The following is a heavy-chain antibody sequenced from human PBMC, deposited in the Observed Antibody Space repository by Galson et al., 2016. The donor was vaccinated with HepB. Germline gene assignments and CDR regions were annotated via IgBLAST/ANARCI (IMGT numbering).Heavy chain of an antibody. Sequence: SLRLSCAASGFTFSSYEMNWVRQAPGKGLEWVSYVSTSGSATTMFYADSVKGRFTISRDNAQNSLYLQMNSLRDEDTAVYYCGGYNDYKAYDYWGQGTLVTVAS. CDR3: GGYNDYKAYDY. J-gene: IGHJ4*02. V-gene: IGHV3-48*03. CDR1: GFTFSSYE. D-gene: IGHD5-24*01. CDR2: VSTSGSATTM.